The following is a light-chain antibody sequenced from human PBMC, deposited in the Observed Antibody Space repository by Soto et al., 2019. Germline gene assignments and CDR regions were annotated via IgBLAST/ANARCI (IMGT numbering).Light chain of an antibody. Sequence: DIQMTQSPSSLSASVGDRVTITCRASQSISNSLNWYQQKPGRAPKLLIYGASSLQSGVPPRFSGSGSGTDFTLTISSLQPEDFSTYYCQQCYNLPVTFGGGTKVEIK. J-gene: IGKJ4*01. CDR3: QQCYNLPVT. CDR2: GAS. CDR1: QSISNS. V-gene: IGKV1-39*01.